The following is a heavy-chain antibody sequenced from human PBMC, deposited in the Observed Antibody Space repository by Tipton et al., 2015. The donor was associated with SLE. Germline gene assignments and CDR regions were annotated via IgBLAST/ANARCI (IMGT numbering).Heavy chain of an antibody. J-gene: IGHJ4*02. CDR2: INHSGST. V-gene: IGHV4-34*01. Sequence: TLSLTCNVSGVSISDHYWSWIRQPPGKGLEWIGEINHSGSTNYNPSLKSRVTISVDTSKNQFSLKLSSVTAADTAVYYCARGILEWSDYWGQGTLVTVSS. D-gene: IGHD3-3*01. CDR1: GVSISDHY. CDR3: ARGILEWSDY.